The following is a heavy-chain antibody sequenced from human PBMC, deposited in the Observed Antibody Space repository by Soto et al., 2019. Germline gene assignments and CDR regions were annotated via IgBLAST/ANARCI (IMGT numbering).Heavy chain of an antibody. CDR3: AAGGGLPRYY. V-gene: IGHV4-30-2*01. D-gene: IGHD5-12*01. Sequence: QLQLQESGSGLVKPSQTLSLTCAVSGGSISSGGYSWSWIRQPPGKGLEWIGYIYHSGSSYYNPSLKSRVTISVDRSKNPFSLKLSSVTAAATAVYYCAAGGGLPRYYWGQGTLVTVSS. CDR1: GGSISSGGYS. CDR2: IYHSGSS. J-gene: IGHJ4*02.